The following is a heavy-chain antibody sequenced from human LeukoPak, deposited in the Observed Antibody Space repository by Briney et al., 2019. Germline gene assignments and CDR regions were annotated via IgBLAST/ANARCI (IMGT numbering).Heavy chain of an antibody. CDR1: GFIFRGYW. CDR2: IKSDGSDT. Sequence: PGGSLRLSCAASGFIFRGYWMHWVRQAPGKGLVWVSRIKSDGSDTSYADSVKGRFTISRDNSRNTLYVQMNSLTAEDTAVYYCAKDRHCSSISCYRGYFDYWGQGTLVTVSS. CDR3: AKDRHCSSISCYRGYFDY. V-gene: IGHV3-74*01. J-gene: IGHJ4*02. D-gene: IGHD2-2*01.